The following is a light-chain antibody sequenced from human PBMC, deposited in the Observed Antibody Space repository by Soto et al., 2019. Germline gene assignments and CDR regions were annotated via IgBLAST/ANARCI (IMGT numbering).Light chain of an antibody. CDR1: QSVSSN. CDR2: GAS. CDR3: QQYNNWPRT. V-gene: IGKV3-15*01. Sequence: EIVMTQSPDTLSVSLGERVTLSCRASQSVSSNLAWLQQKPGQAPRLLIFGASTRATDVPARFSGRGSGTDFTLTISSLQSEDFAIYYCQQYNNWPRTFGQGTKVDIK. J-gene: IGKJ1*01.